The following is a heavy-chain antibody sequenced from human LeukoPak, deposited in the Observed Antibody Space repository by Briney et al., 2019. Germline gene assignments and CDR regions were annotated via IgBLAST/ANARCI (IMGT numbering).Heavy chain of an antibody. Sequence: GGSLRLSCAASRFTFSSYWMHWVRQGPGKGLVWVSRISNDGSSTSYADSVKGRFTISRDNANNTVYLQMNSLRAEDTAVYYCARVFNAFSFDLWGRGTLVTVSS. CDR2: ISNDGSST. V-gene: IGHV3-74*01. CDR3: ARVFNAFSFDL. J-gene: IGHJ2*01. D-gene: IGHD2-21*01. CDR1: RFTFSSYW.